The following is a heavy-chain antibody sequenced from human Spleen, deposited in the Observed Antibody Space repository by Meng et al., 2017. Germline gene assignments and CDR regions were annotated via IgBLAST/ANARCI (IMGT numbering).Heavy chain of an antibody. Sequence: ASVMVSCKASGYTFTGYYMHWVRQAPGQGLELMGWINPNSGGTNYVEKFQGRVTMTRDTSISTCYMELRSLRSDDTAVYYCARVFYGDLGSRYFDYWGQGTLVTVSS. J-gene: IGHJ4*02. CDR2: INPNSGGT. CDR1: GYTFTGYY. D-gene: IGHD4-17*01. CDR3: ARVFYGDLGSRYFDY. V-gene: IGHV1-2*02.